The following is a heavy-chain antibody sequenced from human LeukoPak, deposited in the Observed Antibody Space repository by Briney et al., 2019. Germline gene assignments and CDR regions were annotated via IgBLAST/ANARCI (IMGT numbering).Heavy chain of an antibody. Sequence: ASVKVSCKASGYTFTGYYMHWVRQAPGQGLGWMGWINPNSGGTNYAQKFQGWVTMTRDTSTSTAYMELRSLRSDDTAVYYCARAASYGFVYYYYYMDVWGKGTTVTVSS. D-gene: IGHD5-18*01. V-gene: IGHV1-2*04. CDR2: INPNSGGT. CDR1: GYTFTGYY. J-gene: IGHJ6*03. CDR3: ARAASYGFVYYYYYMDV.